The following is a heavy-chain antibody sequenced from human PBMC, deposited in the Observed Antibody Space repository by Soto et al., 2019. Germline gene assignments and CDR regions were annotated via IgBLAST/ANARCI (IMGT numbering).Heavy chain of an antibody. V-gene: IGHV1-2*04. CDR2: IIPNSGGT. CDR3: ARVLGGVVNDAFDI. J-gene: IGHJ3*02. CDR1: GGTFSSYA. D-gene: IGHD3-22*01. Sequence: QVQLVQSGAEVKKPGSSVKVSCKASGGTFSSYAISWVRQAPGQGLEWMGGIIPNSGGTNYAQKFQGWVTMTRDTSISTAYMELSRLRSDDTAVYYCARVLGGVVNDAFDIWGQGTMVTVSS.